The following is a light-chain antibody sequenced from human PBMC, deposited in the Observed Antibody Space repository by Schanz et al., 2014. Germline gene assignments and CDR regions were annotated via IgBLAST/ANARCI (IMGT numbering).Light chain of an antibody. CDR2: WAS. Sequence: DIVMTQSPDSLAVSLGERATINCKSNQSLLYNSKNKNYLAWYQQKPGQPPKLLFYWASTRESGVPDRFTGSGSGTDFTLTISDLQAEDVAIYFCQQYYDTPLSSFGPGTKVEIK. CDR3: QQYYDTPLSS. J-gene: IGKJ3*01. V-gene: IGKV4-1*01. CDR1: QSLLYNSKNKNY.